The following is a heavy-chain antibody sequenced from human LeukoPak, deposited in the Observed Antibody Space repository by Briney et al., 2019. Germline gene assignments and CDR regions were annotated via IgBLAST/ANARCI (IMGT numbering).Heavy chain of an antibody. D-gene: IGHD3-10*01. V-gene: IGHV3-23*01. CDR2: ISGGGGST. CDR1: GFTFSSYA. J-gene: IGHJ4*02. Sequence: GGSLRLSCAASGFTFSSYAMSSVRQAPGKGLEWVSAISGGGGSTYYADSVKGRFTISRDNSKNTLYLQMNSLRGEDTTVYYCAKDLENYGSGSYFFDCWGQGTLITVSS. CDR3: AKDLENYGSGSYFFDC.